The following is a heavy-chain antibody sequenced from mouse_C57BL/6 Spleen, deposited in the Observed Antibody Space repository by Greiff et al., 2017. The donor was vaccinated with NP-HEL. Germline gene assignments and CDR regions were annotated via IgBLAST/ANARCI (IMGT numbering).Heavy chain of an antibody. V-gene: IGHV5-4*01. CDR2: ISDGGSYT. CDR1: GFTFSSYA. J-gene: IGHJ1*03. Sequence: EVKLMESGGGLVKPGGSLKLSCAASGFTFSSYAMSWVRQTPEKRLEWVATISDGGSYTYYPDNVKGRSTLSRDNAKNNLYLQMSHLKSEDTAMYYCERDRDSWYFDVWGTGTTVTVSS. CDR3: ERDRDSWYFDV.